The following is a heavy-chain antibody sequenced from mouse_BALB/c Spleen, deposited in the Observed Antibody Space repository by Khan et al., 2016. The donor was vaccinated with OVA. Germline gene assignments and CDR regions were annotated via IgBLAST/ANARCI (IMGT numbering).Heavy chain of an antibody. V-gene: IGHV2-6-4*01. CDR2: IWGGGTT. D-gene: IGHD2-14*01. CDR3: ARAYYRYDGYYAMDY. J-gene: IGHJ4*01. CDR1: GFSLSRYN. Sequence: QVQLKQSGPGLVAPSQSLSITYTVSGFSLSRYNIHWVRQPPGKGLEWLGMIWGGGTTDYNSTLKSRLSISKDNSKSQVFLEMNSLQTEDTAMYYCARAYYRYDGYYAMDYWGQGTSVTVSS.